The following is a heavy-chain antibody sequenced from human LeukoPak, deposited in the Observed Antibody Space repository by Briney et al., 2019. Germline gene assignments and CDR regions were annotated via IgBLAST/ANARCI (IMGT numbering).Heavy chain of an antibody. CDR2: ISYDGSNK. CDR1: GFTFSSYG. J-gene: IGHJ4*02. CDR3: AKDQSPIAVAGTLNY. V-gene: IGHV3-30*18. D-gene: IGHD6-19*01. Sequence: AGRSLRLSCAASGFTFSSYGMHWVRQAPGKGLEWVAVISYDGSNKYYADSVKGRFTISRDNSKSTLYLQMNSLRAEDTAVYYCAKDQSPIAVAGTLNYWGQGTLVTVSS.